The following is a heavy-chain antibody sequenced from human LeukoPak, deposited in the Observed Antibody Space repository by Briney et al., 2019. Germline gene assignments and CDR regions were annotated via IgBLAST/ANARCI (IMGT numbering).Heavy chain of an antibody. CDR3: ARNPRIVVVTANFGDDAFDI. Sequence: GGSLRLSCAASGFTFSSYGMSWVRQAPGKGLEWVSVISGSGGTTYYADSVKGRFTISRDNAKNSLYLQMNSLRAEDTALYYCARNPRIVVVTANFGDDAFDIWGQGTMVTVSS. J-gene: IGHJ3*02. CDR1: GFTFSSYG. V-gene: IGHV3-23*01. CDR2: ISGSGGTT. D-gene: IGHD2-21*02.